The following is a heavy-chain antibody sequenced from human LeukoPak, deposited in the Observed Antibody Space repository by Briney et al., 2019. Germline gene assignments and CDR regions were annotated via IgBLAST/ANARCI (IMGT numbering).Heavy chain of an antibody. V-gene: IGHV3-74*01. CDR3: ARGWELTAVDYYYMDV. J-gene: IGHJ6*03. D-gene: IGHD1-26*01. Sequence: NIRASTTNSADSVKGPFPISRDNPKNTLYLQMNSLRAEDTAVYYCARGWELTAVDYYYMDVWGKGTTVTVSS. CDR2: NIRASTT.